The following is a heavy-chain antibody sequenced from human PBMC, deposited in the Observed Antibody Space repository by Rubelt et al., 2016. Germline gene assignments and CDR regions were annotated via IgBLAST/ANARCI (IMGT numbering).Heavy chain of an antibody. CDR2: INPNSGGT. CDR1: GYTFTGYY. V-gene: IGHV1-2*02. Sequence: QVQLVQSGAEVKKPGASVKVSCKASGYTFTGYYMHWVRQAPGQGLEWMGWINPNSGGTNYAQKFQGMVTMTRDTSSSTAYMELSRLRSDDTAVYYCARDYCSGGSCYSVFDYWGQGTLVTVSS. D-gene: IGHD2-15*01. CDR3: ARDYCSGGSCYSVFDY. J-gene: IGHJ4*02.